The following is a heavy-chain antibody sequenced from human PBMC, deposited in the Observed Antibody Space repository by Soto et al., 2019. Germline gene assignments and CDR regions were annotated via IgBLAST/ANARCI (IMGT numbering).Heavy chain of an antibody. CDR1: GGSFSGYY. J-gene: IGHJ6*02. Sequence: SETLSLTCAVSGGSFSGYYWSWIRQPPGKGLEWIGEINHTGSTNYNPSLKSRVTISVDTSKNQFSLKLSSVTAADTAVYYCARGPAGNYYYYGMDVWGQGTTVTVSS. CDR3: ARGPAGNYYYYGMDV. V-gene: IGHV4-34*01. CDR2: INHTGST.